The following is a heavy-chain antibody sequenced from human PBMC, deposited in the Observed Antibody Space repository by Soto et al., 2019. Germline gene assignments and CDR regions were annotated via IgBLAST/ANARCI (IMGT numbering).Heavy chain of an antibody. D-gene: IGHD3-10*01. CDR3: ARGGVRNWFDP. Sequence: GESLKISCKASGYSFPIYWIGWVRQMPGRGLEWMGIIYPSDSDTRYSPSFQGQVTISVDKSISTAYLQWSSLKASDTAMYYCARGGVRNWFDPWGQGTLVTVSS. CDR1: GYSFPIYW. V-gene: IGHV5-51*01. CDR2: IYPSDSDT. J-gene: IGHJ5*02.